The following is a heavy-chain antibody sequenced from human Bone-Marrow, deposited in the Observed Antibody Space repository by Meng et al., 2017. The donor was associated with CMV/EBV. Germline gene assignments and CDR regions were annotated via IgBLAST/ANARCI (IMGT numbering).Heavy chain of an antibody. CDR2: IYPGDSDT. D-gene: IGHD2/OR15-2a*01. V-gene: IGHV5-51*01. Sequence: GESLKISCSGSGYRFKSYWIAWVRQMPGKGLEWMGIIYPGDSDTRYSLSFQGQVTISADKSISTVYLQWSSLKASDTATYYCARRDPGVFLFDFWGPGTLVTRLL. J-gene: IGHJ4*02. CDR1: GYRFKSYW. CDR3: ARRDPGVFLFDF.